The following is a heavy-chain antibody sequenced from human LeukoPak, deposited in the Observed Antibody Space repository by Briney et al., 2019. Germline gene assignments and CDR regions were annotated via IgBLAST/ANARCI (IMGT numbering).Heavy chain of an antibody. CDR3: ATAGGYYDLWDYYYGMDV. Sequence: ASVNVSFKVSGYTLTELSMHWVRQAPGKGLEWMGGFDPEDGETIYAQKFQGRVTMTEDTSTDTAYMELSSLRSEDTAVYYCATAGGYYDLWDYYYGMDVWGQGTTVTVSS. D-gene: IGHD3-22*01. V-gene: IGHV1-24*01. CDR2: FDPEDGET. J-gene: IGHJ6*02. CDR1: GYTLTELS.